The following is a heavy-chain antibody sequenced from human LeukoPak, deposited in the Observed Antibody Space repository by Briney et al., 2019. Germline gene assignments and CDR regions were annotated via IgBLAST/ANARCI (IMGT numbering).Heavy chain of an antibody. D-gene: IGHD6-13*01. J-gene: IGHJ4*02. Sequence: SETLSLTCTVSGGSISSSSYYWGWIRQPPGKGLEWIGSIYYSGSTYYNPSLKSRVTISVDTSKNQFSLKLSSVTAADTAVYYCASSARAAASGHDYWGQGTLVTVSS. CDR3: ASSARAAASGHDY. V-gene: IGHV4-39*01. CDR2: IYYSGST. CDR1: GGSISSSSYY.